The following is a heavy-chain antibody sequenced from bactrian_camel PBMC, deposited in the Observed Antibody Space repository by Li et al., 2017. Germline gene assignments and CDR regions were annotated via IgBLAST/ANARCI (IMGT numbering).Heavy chain of an antibody. J-gene: IGHJ6*01. CDR3: AAHLVPPIKLKRCRDVGADFGY. CDR1: GHSRGSNC. V-gene: IGHV3S45*01. Sequence: HVQLVESGGGSVQAGGSLTLSCVVSGHSRGSNCVGWYRLPPGRAPAEREGIAAIRRDGGETWYAASVKGRFTISRDIAKRTVYLQMNSLKPEDTAVYYCAAHLVPPIKLKRCRDVGADFGYWGQGTQVTVS. D-gene: IGHD3*01. CDR2: IRRDGGET.